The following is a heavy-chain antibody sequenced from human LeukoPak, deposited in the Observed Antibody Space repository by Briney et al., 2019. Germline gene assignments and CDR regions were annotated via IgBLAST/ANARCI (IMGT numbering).Heavy chain of an antibody. Sequence: SETLSLTCTVSGGSINSYYWSWIRQPPGKGLEWIGYIYYSGSTNYNPSLKSRVTISVDTSKNQFSLKLSSVTAADTAVYYCARLRRDGYNLDYWGQGTLVTVSS. CDR1: GGSINSYY. CDR2: IYYSGST. V-gene: IGHV4-59*01. D-gene: IGHD5-24*01. CDR3: ARLRRDGYNLDY. J-gene: IGHJ4*02.